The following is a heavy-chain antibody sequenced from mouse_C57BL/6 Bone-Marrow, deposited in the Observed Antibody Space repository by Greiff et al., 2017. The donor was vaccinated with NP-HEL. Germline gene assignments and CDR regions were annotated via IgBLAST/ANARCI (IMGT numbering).Heavy chain of an antibody. D-gene: IGHD1-1*01. J-gene: IGHJ3*01. V-gene: IGHV1-76*01. CDR1: GYTFTDYY. CDR2: IYPGSGNT. CDR3: ARGGYYGSKAY. Sequence: VKLMESGAELVRPGASVKLSCKASGYTFTDYYINWVKQRPGQGLEWIARIYPGSGNTYYNEKFKGKATLTAEKSSSTAYMQLSSLTSEDSAVYFCARGGYYGSKAYWGQGTLVTVSA.